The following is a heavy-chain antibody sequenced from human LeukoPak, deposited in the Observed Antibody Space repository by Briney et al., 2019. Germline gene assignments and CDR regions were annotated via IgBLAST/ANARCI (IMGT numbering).Heavy chain of an antibody. Sequence: ASVKVSCKASGYTFTSYDINWVRQATGQGLEWMGWMNPNSGNTGYAQKFQGRVTMTRNTSISTAYMELSSLRSEDTAVYYCASKQVYDSSGFDAFDIWGQGTMVTVSS. CDR3: ASKQVYDSSGFDAFDI. J-gene: IGHJ3*02. V-gene: IGHV1-8*01. CDR1: GYTFTSYD. D-gene: IGHD3-22*01. CDR2: MNPNSGNT.